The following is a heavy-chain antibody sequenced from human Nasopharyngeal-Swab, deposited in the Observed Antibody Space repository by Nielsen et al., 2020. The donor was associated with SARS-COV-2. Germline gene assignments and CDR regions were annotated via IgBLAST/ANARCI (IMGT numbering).Heavy chain of an antibody. Sequence: ASVNVSCKPSGYTFTDYYMHWVRQAPGQGLQWMGRINPNTGRTDSAQKFQGRVTMTRDTSITTVYMELSSLGSDDTAIFYCLRDDGEVAGAAPVGPDGSYWGQGTPVTVSS. CDR2: INPNTGRT. D-gene: IGHD1-26*01. CDR3: LRDDGEVAGAAPVGPDGSY. CDR1: GYTFTDYY. J-gene: IGHJ4*02. V-gene: IGHV1-2*06.